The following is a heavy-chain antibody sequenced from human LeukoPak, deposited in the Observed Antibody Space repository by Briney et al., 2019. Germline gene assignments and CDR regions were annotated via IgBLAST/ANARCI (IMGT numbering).Heavy chain of an antibody. V-gene: IGHV3-23*01. CDR3: AKRSPDVDTGYFDY. CDR2: IRGSGDNT. D-gene: IGHD3/OR15-3a*01. J-gene: IGHJ4*02. CDR1: GFTFSRYS. Sequence: GGSLRLSCATPGFTFSRYSMSWVRQAPGKGLEWVSAIRGSGDNTYYAECVKGRFTISRDNSKNTLNLQMNSLRAEDTAVYYCAKRSPDVDTGYFDYWGQGTLVTVSS.